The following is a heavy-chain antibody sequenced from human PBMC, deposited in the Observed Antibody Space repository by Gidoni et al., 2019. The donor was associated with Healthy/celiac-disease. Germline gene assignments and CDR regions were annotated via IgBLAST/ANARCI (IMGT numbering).Heavy chain of an antibody. CDR2: FDPEDGET. J-gene: IGHJ6*03. CDR1: GYTLTELS. CDR3: ATRETVVVPAAIPYYYYYYMDV. Sequence: QVQLVQSGAEVKKHGASVKVSCKVSGYTLTELSMHWVRQAPGKGLEWMGGFDPEDGETIYAQKFQGRVTMTEDTSTDTAYMELSSLRSEDTAVYYCATRETVVVPAAIPYYYYYYMDVWGKGTTVTVSS. V-gene: IGHV1-24*01. D-gene: IGHD2-2*01.